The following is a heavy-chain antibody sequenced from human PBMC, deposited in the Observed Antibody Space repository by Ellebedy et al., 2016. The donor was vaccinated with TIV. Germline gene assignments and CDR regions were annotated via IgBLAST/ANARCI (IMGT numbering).Heavy chain of an antibody. Sequence: PGGSLRLSCAASGFTFSIYAMSWVRQAPGKGLEWVSLISGSGDRTYYADSVKGRFTISRDNSKNTLYLQMNILRAEDTALYYCARGEVATICDYWGQGTLVTVSS. D-gene: IGHD5-24*01. J-gene: IGHJ4*02. CDR1: GFTFSIYA. V-gene: IGHV3-23*01. CDR3: ARGEVATICDY. CDR2: ISGSGDRT.